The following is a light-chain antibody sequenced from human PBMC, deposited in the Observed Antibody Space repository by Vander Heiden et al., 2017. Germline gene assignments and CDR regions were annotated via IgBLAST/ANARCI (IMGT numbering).Light chain of an antibody. V-gene: IGLV3-21*02. CDR1: DLGSKL. CDR2: DSR. J-gene: IGLJ3*02. Sequence: SYVLTQPPSVSGAPGQTARIPCGGSDLGSKLVHWDRKPSGQAPLSVVYDSRDRPPGMSKPLSVPNAGNPASLIIRRVAGGDEADYYRQVWDSGTGLVVFGGGTKLPVL. CDR3: QVWDSGTGLVV.